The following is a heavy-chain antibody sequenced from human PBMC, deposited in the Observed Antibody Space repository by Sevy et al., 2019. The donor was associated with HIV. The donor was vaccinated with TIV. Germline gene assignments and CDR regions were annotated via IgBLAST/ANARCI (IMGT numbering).Heavy chain of an antibody. J-gene: IGHJ3*02. CDR3: ARENIVVVTAIRRCGFDI. D-gene: IGHD2-21*02. CDR2: VNYSGSR. V-gene: IGHV4-30-4*08. CDR1: GGSISSGDYY. Sequence: SETLSLTCTVSGGSISSGDYYWSWIRQPPGKGLEWIGYVNYSGSRYYNPSLRNRITISVDTSKNQFSLNLSSVTAADTAIYYCARENIVVVTAIRRCGFDIWGQGTMVTVSS.